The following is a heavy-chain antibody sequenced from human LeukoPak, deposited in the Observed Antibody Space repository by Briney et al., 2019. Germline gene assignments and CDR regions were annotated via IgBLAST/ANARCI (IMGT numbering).Heavy chain of an antibody. J-gene: IGHJ3*01. D-gene: IGHD3-10*02. CDR3: AKCSASYSNDAFDV. CDR1: GFTFNNYA. CDR2: IRGGGSNT. Sequence: GGSLRLSCAASGFTFNNYAMNWVRQAPGKGLGGFSYIRGGGSNTRYSDSVEGRFIISRDNSKNILYLQMNSLRAEDTAIYYCAKCSASYSNDAFDVWGRGTMVTVSS. V-gene: IGHV3-23*01.